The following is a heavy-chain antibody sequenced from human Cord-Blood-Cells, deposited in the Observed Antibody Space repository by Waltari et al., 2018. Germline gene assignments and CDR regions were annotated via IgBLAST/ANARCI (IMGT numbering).Heavy chain of an antibody. D-gene: IGHD6-13*01. CDR2: IIPIFGTA. CDR1: GGTFRSYV. CDR3: ARGYSSSWHDY. Sequence: QVQLVQSGAEVKKPWSSVKVSCKASGGTFRSYVISWLRKAPGQGLEWMGGIIPIFGTANYAQKFQGRVTITADESTSTAYMELSSLRSEDTAVYYCARGYSSSWHDYWGQGTLVTVSS. V-gene: IGHV1-69*12. J-gene: IGHJ4*02.